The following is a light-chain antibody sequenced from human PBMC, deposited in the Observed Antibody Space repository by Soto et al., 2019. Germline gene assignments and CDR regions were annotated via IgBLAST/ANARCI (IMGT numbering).Light chain of an antibody. CDR1: QSVSSY. J-gene: IGKJ2*01. CDR3: QQRSNWPPYT. Sequence: EIVLTQSPATLSLSPGERATLSCRASQSVSSYLAWYQQKPGQALRLLLYDASNRATGIPARFSGSGSGTDFTLTISSREPEDFAVYYCQQRSNWPPYTFGQGTKLEI. CDR2: DAS. V-gene: IGKV3-11*01.